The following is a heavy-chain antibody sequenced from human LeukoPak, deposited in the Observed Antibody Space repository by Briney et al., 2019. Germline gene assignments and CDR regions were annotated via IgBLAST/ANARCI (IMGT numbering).Heavy chain of an antibody. CDR2: ISYDGSVK. V-gene: IGHV3-30*18. CDR1: GFTFSSYA. D-gene: IGHD2-15*01. J-gene: IGHJ3*02. CDR3: AKVACSGGNCYAAFDI. Sequence: PGRSLRLSCAASGFTFSSYAMHWVRQAPGKGLEWVTVISYDGSVKFYADSVKGRFTISRDNSKNTLYLQMNSLRAEDTSVYYCAKVACSGGNCYAAFDIWGQGTMVTVSS.